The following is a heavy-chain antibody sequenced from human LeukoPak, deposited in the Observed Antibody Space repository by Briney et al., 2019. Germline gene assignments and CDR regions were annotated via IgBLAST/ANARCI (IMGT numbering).Heavy chain of an antibody. CDR3: ARWVVGASDY. CDR1: GGSISSYY. V-gene: IGHV4-39*01. D-gene: IGHD1-26*01. Sequence: SETLSLTCTVSGGSISSYYWSWIRQPPGKGLEWIGTIYYSGSTYYNPSLKSRVTISVDTSKNQFSLKLSSVTAADTAVYYCARWVVGASDYWGQGTLVTVSS. CDR2: IYYSGST. J-gene: IGHJ4*02.